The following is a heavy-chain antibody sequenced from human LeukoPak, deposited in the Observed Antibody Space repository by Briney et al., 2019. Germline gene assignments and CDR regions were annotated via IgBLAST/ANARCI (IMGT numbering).Heavy chain of an antibody. J-gene: IGHJ6*03. CDR3: ARSPSYYSGYYMDV. V-gene: IGHV4-4*07. CDR1: GGPISGYY. D-gene: IGHD3-10*01. CDR2: VYSSGGI. Sequence: SETLSLTCTVSGGPISGYYWNWIRQPAGKGLEWIGRVYSSGGINYNPSLKSRVSMSVDTSKNQLSLKLNSLTAADTAVYYCARSPSYYSGYYMDVWGKGTTVTVSS.